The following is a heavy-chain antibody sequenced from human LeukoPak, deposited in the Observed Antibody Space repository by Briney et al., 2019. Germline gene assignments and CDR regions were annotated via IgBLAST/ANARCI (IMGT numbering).Heavy chain of an antibody. J-gene: IGHJ4*02. CDR3: ARGASSYYDSSDCFDY. D-gene: IGHD3-22*01. Sequence: ASVKVSCKASGYTFTSYGISWVRQAPGQGPEWMGWISVYNGNTNYAQKLQGRVTMTTDTSTSTAYMELRSLRSDDTAVYYCARGASSYYDSSDCFDYWGQGTLVTVSS. CDR2: ISVYNGNT. V-gene: IGHV1-18*01. CDR1: GYTFTSYG.